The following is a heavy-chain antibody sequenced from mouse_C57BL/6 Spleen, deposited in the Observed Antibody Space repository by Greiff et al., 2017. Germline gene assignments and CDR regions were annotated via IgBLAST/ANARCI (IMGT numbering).Heavy chain of an antibody. CDR3: ARGDYADYFDY. Sequence: EVQGVESGGGLVPPGGSLSLSCAAPGFTFTDYYISWVRQPPGKALEWLGFIRNKANGYTTEYSASVKGRFTISRDNSQSILYLQMNALRAEDSATYYCARGDYADYFDYWDQGTTLTVSS. J-gene: IGHJ2*01. V-gene: IGHV7-3*01. CDR2: IRNKANGYTT. D-gene: IGHD2-4*01. CDR1: GFTFTDYY.